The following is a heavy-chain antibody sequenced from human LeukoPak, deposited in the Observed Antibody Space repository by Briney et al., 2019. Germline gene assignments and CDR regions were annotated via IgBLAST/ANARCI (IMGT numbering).Heavy chain of an antibody. V-gene: IGHV4-31*03. CDR2: IYYSGST. CDR3: ARGTRGDYDYYFDY. J-gene: IGHJ4*02. CDR1: GGSISGGGYY. Sequence: SQTLSLTCTVSGGSISGGGYYWRWIRQHPGKGLEWIGYIYYSGSTYYNPSLKSRVTISVDTSKNQFSLKLSSVTAADTAVYYCARGTRGDYDYYFDYWGQGTLVTVSS. D-gene: IGHD4-17*01.